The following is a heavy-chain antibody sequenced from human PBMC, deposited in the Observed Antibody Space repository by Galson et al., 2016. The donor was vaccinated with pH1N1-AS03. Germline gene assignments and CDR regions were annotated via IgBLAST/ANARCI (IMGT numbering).Heavy chain of an antibody. CDR1: GYSFSDYW. CDR3: ARHLSSPFSSSSGY. J-gene: IGHJ4*01. Sequence: QSGAEVKKPVESVKISCKGSGYSFSDYWIAWVRQMPGKGLEWMGIIHPRDSDTRYSPSFQGRVSISADKSISTAYLQWSSLKASDTATYYCARHLSSPFSSSSGYWGHGTLVTVSS. CDR2: IHPRDSDT. D-gene: IGHD6-13*01. V-gene: IGHV5-51*01.